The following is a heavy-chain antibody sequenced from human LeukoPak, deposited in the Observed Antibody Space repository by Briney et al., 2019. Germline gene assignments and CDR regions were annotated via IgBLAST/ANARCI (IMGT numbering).Heavy chain of an antibody. CDR3: ARLDHVETC. CDR2: INPISGSA. D-gene: IGHD1-14*01. J-gene: IGHJ4*02. CDR1: GYTFTNNH. V-gene: IGHV1-46*01. Sequence: ASVKVSCKASGYTFTNNHINWVRQAPGQGLEWMGIINPISGSAYYAQKFQGRLTVTRDTSTSTVYMVLSSLRSEDTALYYCARLDHVETCWGQGTLVTVSS.